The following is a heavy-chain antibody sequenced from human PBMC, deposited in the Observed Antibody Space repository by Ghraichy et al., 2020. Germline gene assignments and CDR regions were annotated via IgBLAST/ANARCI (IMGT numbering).Heavy chain of an antibody. V-gene: IGHV2-70*11. D-gene: IGHD3-9*01. CDR2: IDWDGDK. CDR1: GFSLSTSGMS. CDR3: ARIRYDILTGYDKGYGMDV. J-gene: IGHJ6*02. Sequence: SGPTLVKPTQTLTLTCTFSGFSLSTSGMSVSWIRQPPGKALEWLARIDWDGDKYYSTSLKTRLTISKDTSKNLVVLTMTNMDPADTATYYCARIRYDILTGYDKGYGMDVWGQGTTVTVSS.